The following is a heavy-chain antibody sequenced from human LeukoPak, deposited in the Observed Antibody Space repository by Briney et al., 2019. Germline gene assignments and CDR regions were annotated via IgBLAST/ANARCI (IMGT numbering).Heavy chain of an antibody. CDR2: IKQDGSKK. Sequence: GGSLRLSCAASGFTFSSYSMNWVRQAPGKGLEWVANIKQDGSKKSYVDSVRGRFTISRDNAKNSLYLQMNSLRAEDTAIYYCTRVGYIDEGIDYWGQGTLVTVSS. CDR1: GFTFSSYS. V-gene: IGHV3-7*04. CDR3: TRVGYIDEGIDY. J-gene: IGHJ4*02. D-gene: IGHD5-24*01.